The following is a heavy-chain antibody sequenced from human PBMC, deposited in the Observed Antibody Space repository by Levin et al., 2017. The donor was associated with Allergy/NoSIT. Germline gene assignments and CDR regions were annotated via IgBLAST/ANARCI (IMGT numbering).Heavy chain of an antibody. J-gene: IGHJ4*02. V-gene: IGHV3-7*04. Sequence: GGSLRLSCAASGFTFGSYWMSWVRQAPGKGLEWVANIKQDGSEKYYVDSVKGRFTISRDNAKNSLSLQMNSLRAEDTAVYYCARGGYSYGWTEDYWGQGTLVTVSS. CDR2: IKQDGSEK. D-gene: IGHD5-18*01. CDR3: ARGGYSYGWTEDY. CDR1: GFTFGSYW.